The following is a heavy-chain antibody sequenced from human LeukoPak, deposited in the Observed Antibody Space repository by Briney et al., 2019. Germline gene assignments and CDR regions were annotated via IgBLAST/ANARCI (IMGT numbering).Heavy chain of an antibody. CDR1: GYTFTGYY. CDR3: ARGLGYYDSSGYLNDAFDI. D-gene: IGHD3-22*01. J-gene: IGHJ3*02. CDR2: INPNSGGT. V-gene: IGHV1-2*02. Sequence: GASVKVSCKASGYTFTGYYMHWVRQAPGQGLEWMGWINPNSGGTNYAQKFRGRVTMTRDTSISTAYMELSSLRSEDTAVYYCARGLGYYDSSGYLNDAFDIWGQGTMVTVSS.